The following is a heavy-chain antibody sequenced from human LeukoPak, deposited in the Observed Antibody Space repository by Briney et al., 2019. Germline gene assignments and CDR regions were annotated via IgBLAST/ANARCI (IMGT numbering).Heavy chain of an antibody. D-gene: IGHD2-2*02. Sequence: SVKVSCKASGYTFTSYAMHWVRQAPGQRLEWMGWIIPNFGTANYAQKFQGRVTITADESTSTAYMELSSLRSEDTAVYYCARVPQRYCSSTSCYTNWGQGTLVTVSS. J-gene: IGHJ4*02. CDR3: ARVPQRYCSSTSCYTN. V-gene: IGHV1-69*13. CDR2: IIPNFGTA. CDR1: GYTFTSYA.